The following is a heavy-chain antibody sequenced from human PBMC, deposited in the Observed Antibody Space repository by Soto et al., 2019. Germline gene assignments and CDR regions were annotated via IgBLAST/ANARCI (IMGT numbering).Heavy chain of an antibody. CDR2: IISYNGNT. CDR3: ARRGYDRTDY. J-gene: IGHJ4*02. V-gene: IGHV1-18*04. D-gene: IGHD5-12*01. CDR1: GYTFTSYG. Sequence: QLVQSGAEVKKPGASVQVSCKASGYTFTSYGISWVRQATGQGLEWMGWIISYNGNTNYAQKLQGRVTMTTDTSTSTDYMELRSRSSDDTAVYYCARRGYDRTDYWGQGTLVTVSS.